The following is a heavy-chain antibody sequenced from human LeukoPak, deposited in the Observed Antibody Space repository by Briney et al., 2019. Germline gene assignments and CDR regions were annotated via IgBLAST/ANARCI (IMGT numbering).Heavy chain of an antibody. CDR3: ARDKDMGSSGGGNDY. D-gene: IGHD2-15*01. J-gene: IGHJ4*02. CDR2: INPNNGDT. V-gene: IGHV1-2*02. Sequence: ASVKVSCKASGYTFTGYYMHWVRQAPGQGLEWMGWINPNNGDTNYVQRFQGRVTMTRDTSTSAAYMELSRLRSDDTAVYYCARDKDMGSSGGGNDYWGQGTLVTVSS. CDR1: GYTFTGYY.